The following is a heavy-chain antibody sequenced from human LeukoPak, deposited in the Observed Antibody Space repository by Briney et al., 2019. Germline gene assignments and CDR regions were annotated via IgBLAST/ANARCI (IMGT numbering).Heavy chain of an antibody. D-gene: IGHD3-22*01. J-gene: IGHJ5*02. V-gene: IGHV4-59*01. CDR1: GGSISSYY. Sequence: SETLSLTCTVSGGSISSYYWSWIRRPPGKGLEWIGYIYYSGSTNYNPSLKSRVTISVDTSKNQFSLKLSSVTAADTAVYYCVANYYDSSGATWGQGTLVTVSS. CDR2: IYYSGST. CDR3: VANYYDSSGAT.